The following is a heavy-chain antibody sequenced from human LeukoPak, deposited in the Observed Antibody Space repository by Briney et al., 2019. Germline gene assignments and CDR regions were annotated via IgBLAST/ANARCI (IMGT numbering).Heavy chain of an antibody. CDR3: ARDQVSRMVRGVRPRYFDY. J-gene: IGHJ4*02. D-gene: IGHD3-10*01. CDR2: INPSGGST. CDR1: GYTFTSYY. V-gene: IGHV1-46*01. Sequence: ASVKVSCKASGYTFTSYYMHWVRQAPGQGLEWMGIINPSGGSTSYAQKFQGRVTMTRDTSTSTVYMELSSLRSEDTAVYYCARDQVSRMVRGVRPRYFDYWGQGTLVTVSS.